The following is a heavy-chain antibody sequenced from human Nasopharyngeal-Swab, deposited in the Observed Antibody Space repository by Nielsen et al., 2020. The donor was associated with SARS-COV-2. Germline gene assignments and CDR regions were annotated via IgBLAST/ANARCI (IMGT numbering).Heavy chain of an antibody. CDR1: GFTFSSYA. Sequence: GESLKISCAASGFTFSSYAMSLVRQAPGKVLEWVSVIYSGGSSTYYADSVKGRFTISRDNSKNTLYLQMNSLRAEDTAVYYCAKGWVSSSPPSFDYWGQGTLVTVSS. CDR2: IYSGGSST. J-gene: IGHJ4*02. D-gene: IGHD6-6*01. V-gene: IGHV3-23*03. CDR3: AKGWVSSSPPSFDY.